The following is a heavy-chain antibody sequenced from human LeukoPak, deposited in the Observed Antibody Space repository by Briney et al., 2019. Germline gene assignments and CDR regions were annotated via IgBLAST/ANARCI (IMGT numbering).Heavy chain of an antibody. J-gene: IGHJ6*03. Sequence: ASVKVFCKASGYTFTRYAISWVRQAPGQGLEWRGWISGYNGNTHYAQKLQGRVTMTTDTSTSTAYMELRSLRSDDTAVYYCARVDSCGGDCPSNNYYYYMDVWGKGTTVTVSS. D-gene: IGHD2-21*02. CDR1: GYTFTRYA. V-gene: IGHV1-18*01. CDR3: ARVDSCGGDCPSNNYYYYMDV. CDR2: ISGYNGNT.